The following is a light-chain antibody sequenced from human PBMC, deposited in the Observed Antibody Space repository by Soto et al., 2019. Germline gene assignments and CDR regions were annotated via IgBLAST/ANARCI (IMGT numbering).Light chain of an antibody. V-gene: IGKV3-20*01. CDR3: QQYSSSLRT. J-gene: IGKJ1*01. CDR1: QIITSSH. CDR2: GAS. Sequence: EIVLTQSPGTPSLSPGERATLSCRASQIITSSHLAWYQQKPGQATRLLIYGASSRATGIPDRFSGSGSGTDFTLTISRLEPEDSAVYYCQQYSSSLRTFGQGTNVEIK.